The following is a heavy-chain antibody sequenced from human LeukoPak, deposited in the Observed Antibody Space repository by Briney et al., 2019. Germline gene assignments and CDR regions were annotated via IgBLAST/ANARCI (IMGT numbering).Heavy chain of an antibody. V-gene: IGHV1-18*01. CDR3: ARAPSYYYDSSGNPNGGFDP. D-gene: IGHD3-22*01. Sequence: ASVTVSCKASGYTFTSYGISWVRQAAGQGLEWMGWINSYNGKTNYAQKLQGRVTMTTDTSTSTAYMELRSLRSDDTAVYYCARAPSYYYDSSGNPNGGFDPWGQGTLVTVSS. J-gene: IGHJ5*02. CDR1: GYTFTSYG. CDR2: INSYNGKT.